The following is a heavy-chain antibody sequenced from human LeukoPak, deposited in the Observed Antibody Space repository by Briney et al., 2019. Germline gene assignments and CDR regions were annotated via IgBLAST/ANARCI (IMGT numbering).Heavy chain of an antibody. J-gene: IGHJ4*02. CDR3: ARKLYDYFDY. CDR2: IYYSGST. V-gene: IGHV4-59*01. CDR1: GGSISSYY. Sequence: SETLSLTCTVSGGSISSYYWSWIRQPPGKGLEWIGYIYYSGSTNYNPSLKSRVTISVDTSKNQFSLKLSSVTAVDTAVYYCARKLYDYFDYWGQGTLVTVSS. D-gene: IGHD2-2*02.